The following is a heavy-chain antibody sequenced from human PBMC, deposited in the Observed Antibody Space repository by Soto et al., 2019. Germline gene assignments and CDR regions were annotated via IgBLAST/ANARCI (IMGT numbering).Heavy chain of an antibody. V-gene: IGHV3-48*02. CDR3: ARDQDDFGTRVGGGMDV. J-gene: IGHJ6*02. CDR2: ISSSSSTI. CDR1: GFTFSSYS. D-gene: IGHD3-3*01. Sequence: EVQLVESGGGLVQPGGSLRLSCAASGFTFSSYSMNWVRQAPGKGLEWVSYISSSSSTIYYADSVKGRFTISRDNAKNSLYLQMNSLRDEDRAVYYCARDQDDFGTRVGGGMDVWGQGTTVTVSS.